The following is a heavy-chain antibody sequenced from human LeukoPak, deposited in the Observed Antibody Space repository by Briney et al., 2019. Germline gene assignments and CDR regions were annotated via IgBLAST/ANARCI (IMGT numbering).Heavy chain of an antibody. Sequence: ASVKVSCKASGYTFTSYYMHWVRQAPGQGLEWMGWINPNSGGTNYAQKFQGWVTMTRDTSISTAYMELSRLRSDDTAVYYCARQTPMVRGVTLSELAFDIWGQGTMVTVSS. J-gene: IGHJ3*02. CDR3: ARQTPMVRGVTLSELAFDI. CDR2: INPNSGGT. V-gene: IGHV1-2*04. D-gene: IGHD3-10*01. CDR1: GYTFTSYY.